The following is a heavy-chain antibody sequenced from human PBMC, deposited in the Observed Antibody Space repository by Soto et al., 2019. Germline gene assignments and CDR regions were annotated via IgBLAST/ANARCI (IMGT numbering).Heavy chain of an antibody. CDR1: GDSIIRSF. D-gene: IGHD1-1*01. J-gene: IGHJ3*02. CDR2: ISDSGVT. Sequence: QVQLQESGPRLVKSSETLSLVCSVSGDSIIRSFWGWIRQSPGKGLQYIGYISDSGVTDYDPSLKSRLTSSVDTSKNQFSLKLTSVTAADTAVYYCARGAGDFSGTDRFDIWGQGTMVTVSS. V-gene: IGHV4-59*01. CDR3: ARGAGDFSGTDRFDI.